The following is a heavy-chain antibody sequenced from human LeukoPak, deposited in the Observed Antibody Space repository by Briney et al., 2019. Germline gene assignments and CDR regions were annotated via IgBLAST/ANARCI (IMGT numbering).Heavy chain of an antibody. CDR1: GFTFGDYA. CDR3: SRAGLSEGYSYGSHFDY. J-gene: IGHJ4*02. Sequence: PGGSLRLSCTTSGFTFGDYAMSWFRLTPGKGLEWVSYIRSRPFGGTTEYAASVKDRFTISRDDSKSVAYLLMNSLKTEDTAVYFCSRAGLSEGYSYGSHFDYWGQGTLVTVSS. V-gene: IGHV3-49*03. CDR2: IRSRPFGGTT. D-gene: IGHD5-18*01.